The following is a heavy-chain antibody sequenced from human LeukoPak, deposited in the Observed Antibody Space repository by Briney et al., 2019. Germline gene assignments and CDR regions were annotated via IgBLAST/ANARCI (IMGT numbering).Heavy chain of an antibody. CDR1: GYSISSGYY. D-gene: IGHD4-17*01. CDR2: IYHSGST. V-gene: IGHV4-38-2*01. Sequence: SETLSLTCAVSGYSISSGYYWGWIRRPPGKGLEWIGSIYHSGSTYYNPSLKSRVTIPVDTSKNQFSLKLSSVTAADTAVYYCARGAATVTTPFDYWGQGTLVTVSS. J-gene: IGHJ4*02. CDR3: ARGAATVTTPFDY.